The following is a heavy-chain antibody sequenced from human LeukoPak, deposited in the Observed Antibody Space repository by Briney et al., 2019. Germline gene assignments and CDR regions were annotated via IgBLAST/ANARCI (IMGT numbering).Heavy chain of an antibody. J-gene: IGHJ4*02. CDR3: ARNLNTADDY. Sequence: GGSLRLSCTASGFTFSDSSMNWVRQAPGKGLEWLSYISSSSTTIYYADSVKGRFTISRDDAKNPLYLQMNGLRAEDTAVYYCARNLNTADDYWGQGILVTVSS. CDR1: GFTFSDSS. V-gene: IGHV3-48*01. CDR2: ISSSSTTI. D-gene: IGHD5-18*01.